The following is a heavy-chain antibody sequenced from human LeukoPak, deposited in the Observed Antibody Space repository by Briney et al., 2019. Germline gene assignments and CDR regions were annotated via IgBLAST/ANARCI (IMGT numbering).Heavy chain of an antibody. Sequence: PSETLSLTCTVSGGSISSYYWSWLRQPPGKGLEWIGYVYYSGSTNYNPSLKSRVTISVDTSKNQFSLKLSPVTAADTAVYYCARAGIAAAGNRWFDPWGQGTLVTVSS. J-gene: IGHJ5*02. CDR3: ARAGIAAAGNRWFDP. CDR1: GGSISSYY. CDR2: VYYSGST. D-gene: IGHD6-13*01. V-gene: IGHV4-59*01.